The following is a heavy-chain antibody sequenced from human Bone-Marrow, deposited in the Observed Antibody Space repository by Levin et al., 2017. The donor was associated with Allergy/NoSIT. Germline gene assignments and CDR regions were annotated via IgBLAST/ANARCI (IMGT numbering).Heavy chain of an antibody. J-gene: IGHJ4*02. D-gene: IGHD3-10*01. V-gene: IGHV1-2*02. CDR1: GYTLTAYY. CDR3: AREQAIYGAGSADY. Sequence: ASVKVSCKASGYTLTAYYIHWVRQAPGQGLEWMGWINPKSGGTKYAQKFQGRVTMTRDTSISTVYMEVSRLKSDDTAVYYCAREQAIYGAGSADYWGQGTLVTVSA. CDR2: INPKSGGT.